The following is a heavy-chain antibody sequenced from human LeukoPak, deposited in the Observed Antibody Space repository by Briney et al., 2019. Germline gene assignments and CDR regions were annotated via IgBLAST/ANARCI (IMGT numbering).Heavy chain of an antibody. Sequence: PSETLSLTCIVSGGSISSYYWSWIRQPPGKGLEWIGYIYSSGSTDYNPSLKSRATISLDTSNHQFSLKLTSVTAADTAVYYCARAGLLWFGVLDYWGQGTLVTVSS. CDR2: IYSSGST. D-gene: IGHD3-10*01. V-gene: IGHV4-4*08. J-gene: IGHJ4*02. CDR3: ARAGLLWFGVLDY. CDR1: GGSISSYY.